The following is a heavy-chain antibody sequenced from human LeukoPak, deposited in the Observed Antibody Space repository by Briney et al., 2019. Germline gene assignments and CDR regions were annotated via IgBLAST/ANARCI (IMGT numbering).Heavy chain of an antibody. CDR2: IYYSGST. CDR3: ARDGSGFMDV. D-gene: IGHD3-3*01. J-gene: IGHJ6*04. Sequence: SETLSLTCTVSGGSLSSSSYYWGWIRQPPGKGLEWIGSIYYSGSTYYNPSLKSRVTISVDTSKNQFSLKLSSVTAADTAVYYCARDGSGFMDVWGKGTTVTVSS. V-gene: IGHV4-39*07. CDR1: GGSLSSSSYY.